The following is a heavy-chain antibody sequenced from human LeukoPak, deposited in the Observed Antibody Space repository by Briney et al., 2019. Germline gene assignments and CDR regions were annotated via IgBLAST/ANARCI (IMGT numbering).Heavy chain of an antibody. CDR3: ARACSINCYSVAGRDYYGMDV. CDR2: ISESGSTT. D-gene: IGHD2-15*01. CDR1: GCTLRSYE. V-gene: IGHV3-48*03. J-gene: IGHJ6*02. Sequence: GGSLRLSCADSGCTLRSYEMNWVRQAPGKGLEWVSYISESGSTTYYADSVEGRFNISRDDAKNSLYLQMNSLRAEDTAIYYCARACSINCYSVAGRDYYGMDVWGPGTTVTVSS.